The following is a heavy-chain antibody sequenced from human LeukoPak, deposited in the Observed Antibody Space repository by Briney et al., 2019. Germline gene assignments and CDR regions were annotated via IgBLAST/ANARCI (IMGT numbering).Heavy chain of an antibody. CDR3: AKDREWLAADPYYYYGMDV. CDR1: GFTFSSYA. CDR2: LSGSGSST. V-gene: IGHV3-23*01. D-gene: IGHD6-19*01. J-gene: IGHJ6*02. Sequence: GGSLRLSCAASGFTFSSYAMSWVRQAPGKGLEWVSALSGSGSSTYYADSVKGRFTISRDNSKITLYLQMNSLRAEDTAVYYCAKDREWLAADPYYYYGMDVWGQGTTVTVSS.